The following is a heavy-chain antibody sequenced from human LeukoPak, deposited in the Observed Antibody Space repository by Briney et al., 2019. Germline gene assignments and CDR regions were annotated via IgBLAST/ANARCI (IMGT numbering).Heavy chain of an antibody. V-gene: IGHV5-51*01. CDR3: ARHYPGGDYFIDY. J-gene: IGHJ4*02. CDR1: GYSFTSYW. CDR2: IYPDDSGT. Sequence: GESLKISCKGSGYSFTSYWIGWVRQMPGKGLERVGIIYPDDSGTRYSPSFQDQVTISADKSISTAYLQWSSLKASDTAMYYCARHYPGGDYFIDYWGQGTLVTVSS. D-gene: IGHD4-17*01.